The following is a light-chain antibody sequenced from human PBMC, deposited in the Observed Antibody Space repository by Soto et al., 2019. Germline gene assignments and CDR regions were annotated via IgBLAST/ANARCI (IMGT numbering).Light chain of an antibody. CDR1: SGSIATNY. Sequence: NFMLIQPHSVSESPGKTVIISCTRSSGSIATNYVEWYQQRPGSAPTTVIYEDYERPSGVPDRFSGSIDSYSNSSSLTIAGLRTEDEADYYCQSYDDTNQVFGGGTQRNVL. V-gene: IGLV6-57*04. CDR2: EDY. CDR3: QSYDDTNQV. J-gene: IGLJ3*02.